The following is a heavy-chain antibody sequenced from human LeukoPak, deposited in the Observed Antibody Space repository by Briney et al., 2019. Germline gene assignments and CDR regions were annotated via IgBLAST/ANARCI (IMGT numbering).Heavy chain of an antibody. CDR2: IIPIFGTA. V-gene: IGHV1-69*05. CDR1: GGTFSSYA. Sequence: ASVKVSCKASGGTFSSYAISWVRQAPGQGLEWMGGIIPIFGTANYAQKFQGRVTITTDESTSTAYMELSSLRSEDTAVYYCAGEASEAARPLGYWGQGTLVTVSS. D-gene: IGHD6-6*01. J-gene: IGHJ4*02. CDR3: AGEASEAARPLGY.